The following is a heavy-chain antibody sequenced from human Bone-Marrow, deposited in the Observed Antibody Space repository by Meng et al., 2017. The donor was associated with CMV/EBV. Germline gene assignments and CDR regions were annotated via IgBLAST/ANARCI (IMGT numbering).Heavy chain of an antibody. CDR3: ARDSGLGGMGDY. V-gene: IGHV3-30*03. J-gene: IGHJ4*02. D-gene: IGHD3-16*01. CDR1: GFTFSSYS. CDR2: IYSGGNNE. Sequence: GGSLRLSCAASGFTFSSYSMNWVRQTPGKGLEWLAFIYSGGNNEKYSDSVTGRFTISRDTSKNTLYLHMNSLRPEDTGVYYCARDSGLGGMGDYWGQGTLVTGAS.